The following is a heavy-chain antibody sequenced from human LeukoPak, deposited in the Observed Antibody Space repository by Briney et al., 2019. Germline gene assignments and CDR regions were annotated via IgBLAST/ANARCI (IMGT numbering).Heavy chain of an antibody. J-gene: IGHJ4*02. CDR2: IYHSGST. CDR3: ATYSSSWYNFDY. V-gene: IGHV4-30-2*01. D-gene: IGHD6-13*01. Sequence: PSETLSLTCTVSGGSISSGGYYWSWIRQPPGKGLEWIGYIYHSGSTYYNPSLKSRVTISVDRSKNQFSLKLSSVTAADTAVYYCATYSSSWYNFDYWGQGTLVTVSS. CDR1: GGSISSGGYY.